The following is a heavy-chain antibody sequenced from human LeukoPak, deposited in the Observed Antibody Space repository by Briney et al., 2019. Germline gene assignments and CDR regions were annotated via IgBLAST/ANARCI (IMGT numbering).Heavy chain of an antibody. V-gene: IGHV3-30*17. D-gene: IGHD6-6*01. Sequence: PGGSLRLSCTASGFTLNRFVMHWVRQAPGKGLEWVALISYDGGKKWYADSVKGRFSISRDNSKNTLSLQMNSLRAEDTAVYYCVRNPDDPSHFYYMDVWGNGTTVTVSS. CDR2: ISYDGGKK. CDR1: GFTLNRFV. J-gene: IGHJ6*03. CDR3: VRNPDDPSHFYYMDV.